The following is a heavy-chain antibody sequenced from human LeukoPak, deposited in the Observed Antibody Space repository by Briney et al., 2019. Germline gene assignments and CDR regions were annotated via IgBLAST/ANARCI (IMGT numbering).Heavy chain of an antibody. V-gene: IGHV4-59*01. CDR1: GGSISSYY. CDR3: TRQTYYYEYYFDY. Sequence: KPSETLSLTCTVSGGSISSYYWSWIRQPPGKGLEWIGYIYYSGSTNYNPSLKSRVTISVGTSKNQFSLKLSSVTAADTAVYYCTRQTYYYEYYFDYWGQGTLVTVSS. J-gene: IGHJ4*02. D-gene: IGHD3-22*01. CDR2: IYYSGST.